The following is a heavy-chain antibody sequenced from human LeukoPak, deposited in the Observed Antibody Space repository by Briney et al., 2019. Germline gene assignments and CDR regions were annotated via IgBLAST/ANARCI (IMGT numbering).Heavy chain of an antibody. CDR3: ARDQQWLALDY. CDR2: ISYDGSNK. D-gene: IGHD6-19*01. Sequence: GGSLRLSCAASGFTFSSYGMHWVRQAPGKGLEWVAVISYDGSNKYYADSVKGRFTISRDNSKNTLYLQMNSLRAEDTAAYYCARDQQWLALDYWGQGTLVTVSS. CDR1: GFTFSSYG. J-gene: IGHJ4*02. V-gene: IGHV3-30*03.